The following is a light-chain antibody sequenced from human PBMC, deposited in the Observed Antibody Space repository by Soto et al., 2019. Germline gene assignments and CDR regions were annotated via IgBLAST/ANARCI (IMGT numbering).Light chain of an antibody. CDR1: QSVSSY. J-gene: IGKJ4*01. CDR2: DAS. Sequence: PGERATLSCRASQSVSSYLAWYQQKPGQAPRLLIYDASNRATGIPARFSGSGSGTDFTLTISSLEPEDFAVYYCQQRSNWPPVTFGGGTKVEIK. V-gene: IGKV3-11*01. CDR3: QQRSNWPPVT.